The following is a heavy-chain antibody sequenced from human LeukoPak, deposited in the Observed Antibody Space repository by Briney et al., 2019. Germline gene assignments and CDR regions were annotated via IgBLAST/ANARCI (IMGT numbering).Heavy chain of an antibody. CDR1: GFVLSSHF. V-gene: IGHV3-21*01. CDR2: ITSRSDSI. Sequence: GGSLRLSCVASGFVLSSHFMHWVRQAPGKGLEWVSSITSRSDSIFYADSLKGRVTISRDNAKNSLYLQMNSLRVEDTAVYYCAREGYGSGNYPLDYWGQGTLVTVSS. CDR3: AREGYGSGNYPLDY. D-gene: IGHD3-10*01. J-gene: IGHJ4*02.